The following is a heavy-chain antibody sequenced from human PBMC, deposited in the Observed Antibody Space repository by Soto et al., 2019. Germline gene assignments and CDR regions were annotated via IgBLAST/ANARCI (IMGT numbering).Heavy chain of an antibody. V-gene: IGHV3-30*18. D-gene: IGHD2-2*01. J-gene: IGHJ6*02. CDR2: TSYDGSNK. Sequence: QGQLVESGGGVVQPGRSLRLSCAASGFTFSSYGMHWVRQAPGKGLEWVAVTSYDGSNKYYGDSVKGRCTISRDNSKNTLYLQMNSRRAEDTAVYYCAKATRYCTSTTWPRYYTGMDVWGRGTTVTFSS. CDR1: GFTFSSYG. CDR3: AKATRYCTSTTWPRYYTGMDV.